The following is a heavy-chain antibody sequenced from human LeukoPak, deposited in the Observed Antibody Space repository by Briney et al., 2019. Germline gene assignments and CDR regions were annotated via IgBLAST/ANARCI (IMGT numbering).Heavy chain of an antibody. CDR2: ISGSGGST. D-gene: IGHD3-3*01. CDR1: GFTFSSYA. V-gene: IGHV3-23*01. J-gene: IGHJ4*02. CDR3: AKDKTYYDFWSGYQIGYYFDY. Sequence: GGSLRLSCAASGFTFSSYAMSWVRQAPGKGLEWVSAISGSGGSTYYADSVKGRFTISRDNSKNTLYLQKNSLRAEDTAVYYCAKDKTYYDFWSGYQIGYYFDYWGQGTLVTVSS.